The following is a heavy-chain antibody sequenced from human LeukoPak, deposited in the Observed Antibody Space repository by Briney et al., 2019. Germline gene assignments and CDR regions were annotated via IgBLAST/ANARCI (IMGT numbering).Heavy chain of an antibody. CDR3: ARAQWLGFDY. CDR1: GGTFSSYA. V-gene: IGHV1-69*06. CDR2: IIPIFGTA. J-gene: IGHJ4*02. Sequence: GASVKASCKASGGTFSSYAISWVRQAPGQGLEWMGGIIPIFGTANYAQKFQGRVTITADKSTSTAYMELSSLRSGDTAVYYCARAQWLGFDYWGQGTLVTVSS. D-gene: IGHD6-19*01.